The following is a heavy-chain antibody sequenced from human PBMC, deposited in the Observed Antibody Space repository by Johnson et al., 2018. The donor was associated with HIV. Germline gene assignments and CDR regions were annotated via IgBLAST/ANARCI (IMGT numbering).Heavy chain of an antibody. CDR3: AKDAAYSGSYGLGMMYAFDI. CDR2: ISWNSGSI. V-gene: IGHV3-9*01. CDR1: GFTFDDYA. Sequence: EVQLVESGGGLVQPGRSLRLSCAASGFTFDDYAMHWVRQAPGKGLEWVSGISWNSGSIGYADSVKGRFTISRDNAKNSLYLQMNSLRAEDTALYYCAKDAAYSGSYGLGMMYAFDIWGQGTMVTVSS. J-gene: IGHJ3*02. D-gene: IGHD1-26*01.